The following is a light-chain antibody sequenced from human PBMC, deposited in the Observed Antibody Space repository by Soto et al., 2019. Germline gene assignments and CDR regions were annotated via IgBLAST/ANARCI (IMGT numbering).Light chain of an antibody. J-gene: IGKJ1*01. Sequence: DIQMTQSPSTLSASVGDRVTITCRASQSISTWLAWYQQKPGKAPKLLIYDASSLESGVPSRFSGSGSQTEFTLTISSLQPDDFATYYCQQYDSWWTFGQGTKVDIQ. CDR2: DAS. CDR1: QSISTW. CDR3: QQYDSWWT. V-gene: IGKV1-5*01.